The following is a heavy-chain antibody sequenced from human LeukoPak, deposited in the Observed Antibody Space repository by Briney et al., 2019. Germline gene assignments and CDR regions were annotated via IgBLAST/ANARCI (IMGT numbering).Heavy chain of an antibody. Sequence: GGSLRLSCAASGFTVSDYYMNWVRQAPGKGLEWVSSISSSSSYIYYADSVKGRFTISRDNAKNSLYLQMNSLRAEDTAVYYCARWSWSSAMDYWGQGTLVTVSS. V-gene: IGHV3-21*01. CDR1: GFTVSDYY. D-gene: IGHD6-19*01. CDR2: ISSSSSYI. J-gene: IGHJ4*02. CDR3: ARWSWSSAMDY.